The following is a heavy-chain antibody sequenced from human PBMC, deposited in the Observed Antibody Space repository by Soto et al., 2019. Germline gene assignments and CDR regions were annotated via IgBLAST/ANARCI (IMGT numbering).Heavy chain of an antibody. CDR1: GGSISSYY. Sequence: SETLSLTCTVSGGSISSYYWSWIRQPPGKGLEWIGYIYYSGSTNYNPSLKSRVTISVDTSKNQFSLKLSSVTAADTAVYYCARADFWSGYPQYYYYYYYMDVWGKGTTVTVSS. V-gene: IGHV4-59*08. D-gene: IGHD3-3*01. CDR3: ARADFWSGYPQYYYYYYYMDV. CDR2: IYYSGST. J-gene: IGHJ6*03.